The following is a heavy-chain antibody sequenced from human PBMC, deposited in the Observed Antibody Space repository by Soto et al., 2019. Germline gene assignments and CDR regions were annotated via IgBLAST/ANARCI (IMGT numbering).Heavy chain of an antibody. CDR2: INPSGGST. D-gene: IGHD6-19*01. V-gene: IGHV1-46*03. CDR1: GGTYSSYA. CDR3: ARGSGWTDAFDI. Sequence: ASVKVCCKASGGTYSSYAMSWVRQAPGQGLEWMGRINPSGGSTSYAQKFQGRVTMTRDTSTSTVYMELSSLRSEDTAVYYCARGSGWTDAFDIWGQGTMVTVSS. J-gene: IGHJ3*02.